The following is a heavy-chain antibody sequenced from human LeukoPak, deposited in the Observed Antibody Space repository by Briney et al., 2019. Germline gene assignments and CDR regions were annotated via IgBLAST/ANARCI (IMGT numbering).Heavy chain of an antibody. V-gene: IGHV3-48*01. Sequence: PGGSLRLSCAASGFTFSSYSMNWVRQAPGKGLEWVSYISSSSSTIYYADSVKGRFTISRDNAKNSLYLQMNSLRAEDTAVYYCARGYYYDSSGYYYGFDYWGQGTLVTVSS. CDR2: ISSSSSTI. CDR3: ARGYYYDSSGYYYGFDY. D-gene: IGHD3-22*01. J-gene: IGHJ4*02. CDR1: GFTFSSYS.